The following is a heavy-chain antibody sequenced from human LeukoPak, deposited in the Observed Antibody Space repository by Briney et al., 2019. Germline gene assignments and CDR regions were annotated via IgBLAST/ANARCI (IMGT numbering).Heavy chain of an antibody. CDR2: ISSSSSYI. Sequence: GGSLRLSCAASGFTFSSYSMNWVRQAPGKGLEWVSSISSSSSYIYYADSVKGRFTISRDNSKNTLYLQMNSLRAEDTAVYYCAKPVRAAQYYYYYYMDVWGKGTTVTVSS. D-gene: IGHD2-15*01. V-gene: IGHV3-21*04. J-gene: IGHJ6*03. CDR3: AKPVRAAQYYYYYYMDV. CDR1: GFTFSSYS.